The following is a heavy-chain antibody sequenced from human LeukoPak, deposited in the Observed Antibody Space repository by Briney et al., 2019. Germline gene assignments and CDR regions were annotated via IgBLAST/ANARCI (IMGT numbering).Heavy chain of an antibody. Sequence: SETLSLTCTVSGGSISSYYWSWIRQPPGKGLEWIGYIYYSGSTNYNPSLKSRVTISVDTSKNQFSLKLSSVTAAGTAVYYCARAYAVAGTFDYWGQGTLVTVSS. J-gene: IGHJ4*02. D-gene: IGHD6-19*01. CDR2: IYYSGST. V-gene: IGHV4-59*01. CDR1: GGSISSYY. CDR3: ARAYAVAGTFDY.